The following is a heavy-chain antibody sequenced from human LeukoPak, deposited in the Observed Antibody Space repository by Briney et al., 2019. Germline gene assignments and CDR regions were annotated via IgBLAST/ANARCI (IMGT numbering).Heavy chain of an antibody. CDR1: GGSVNSYY. D-gene: IGHD3-22*01. Sequence: SETLSLTCTVSGGSVNSYYWSWIWQPAGKGLEWIGHIYTSGSTNYNSYLKSRVTISVDTSKNQFSLKLSSVTAADTAVYYCARGGHYYDSSGRGFDYWGQGTLVTVSS. V-gene: IGHV4-4*07. J-gene: IGHJ4*02. CDR3: ARGGHYYDSSGRGFDY. CDR2: IYTSGST.